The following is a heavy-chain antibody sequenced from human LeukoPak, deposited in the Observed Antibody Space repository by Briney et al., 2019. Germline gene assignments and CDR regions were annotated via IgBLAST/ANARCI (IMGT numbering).Heavy chain of an antibody. Sequence: SVKVSCKASGGTFSSYAISWVRQAPGQGLEWMGGIIPIFGTANYAQKFQGRVTITADESTSTAYMEVSSLRSEDTAVYYCARANQQWLVPDAFDIWGQRTLVTVSS. V-gene: IGHV1-69*13. CDR2: IIPIFGTA. J-gene: IGHJ3*02. CDR3: ARANQQWLVPDAFDI. CDR1: GGTFSSYA. D-gene: IGHD6-19*01.